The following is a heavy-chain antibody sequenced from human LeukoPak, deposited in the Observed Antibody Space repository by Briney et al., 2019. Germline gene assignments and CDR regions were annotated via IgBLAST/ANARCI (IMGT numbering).Heavy chain of an antibody. D-gene: IGHD6-13*01. CDR2: IYPGDSDT. J-gene: IGHJ4*02. CDR3: ARLTSSWSFDY. Sequence: GGSLRLSCKGSGYSFTSYWIGWVRQMPGKGLEWMGIIYPGDSDTRYSPSFQGQVTISADKSISTAYLQWSSLKASDTAMYYCARLTSSWSFDYWGQGTLVTVSS. CDR1: GYSFTSYW. V-gene: IGHV5-51*01.